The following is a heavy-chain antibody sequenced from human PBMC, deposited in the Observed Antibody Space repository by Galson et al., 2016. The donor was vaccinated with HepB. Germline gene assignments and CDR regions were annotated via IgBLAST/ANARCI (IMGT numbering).Heavy chain of an antibody. V-gene: IGHV3-23*01. D-gene: IGHD3-16*01. CDR1: GFSFSNSG. CDR2: ITRSGYAT. J-gene: IGHJ4*02. Sequence: SLRLSCAASGFSFSNSGMSWVRQAPGRGLEWVSGITRSGYATHYADFVKGRFTISRDNSKNTLYLYTNNLTAGETAIYYCGKHWGFDYWGQEALVTVSS. CDR3: GKHWGFDY.